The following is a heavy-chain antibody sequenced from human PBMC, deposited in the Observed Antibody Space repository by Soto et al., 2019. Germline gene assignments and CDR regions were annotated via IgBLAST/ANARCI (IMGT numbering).Heavy chain of an antibody. V-gene: IGHV4-39*01. J-gene: IGHJ4*02. D-gene: IGHD1-1*01. CDR3: ARPTFPGGNALPDY. Sequence: SETLSLTCTVSGGSISSSSYYWGWIRQPPGKGLEWIGSIYYSGSTYYNPSLKSRVTISVDTSKNQFSLKLSSVTAVDTAVYYCARPTFPGGNALPDYWGQGTLVTVSS. CDR2: IYYSGST. CDR1: GGSISSSSYY.